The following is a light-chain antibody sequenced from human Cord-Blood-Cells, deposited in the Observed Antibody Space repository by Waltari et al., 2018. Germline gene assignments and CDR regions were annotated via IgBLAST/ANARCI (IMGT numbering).Light chain of an antibody. CDR3: QQSYSTRFT. CDR2: AAS. J-gene: IGKJ3*01. V-gene: IGKV1-39*01. CDR1: QSISSY. Sequence: DIQMTQSPSSLSASVGDRVTITCRASQSISSYLNWYHQKPGKAPKLLIYAASSLQSGVPSRFSGSGSGTDFTLTISSLQPEDFATYYCQQSYSTRFTFGPGTKVDIK.